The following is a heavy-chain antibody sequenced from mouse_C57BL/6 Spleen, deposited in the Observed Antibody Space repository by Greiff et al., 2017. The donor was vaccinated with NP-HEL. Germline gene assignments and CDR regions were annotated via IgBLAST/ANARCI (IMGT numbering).Heavy chain of an antibody. CDR1: GYTFTDYN. Sequence: EVQLQQSGPELVKPGASVKIPCKASGYTFTDYNMDWVKQSHGKSLEWIGDINPNNGGTIYNQKFKGKATLTVDKSSITAYMELRSLTSEDTAVYYCAAGTGAWFAYWGQGTLVTVSA. J-gene: IGHJ3*01. CDR3: AAGTGAWFAY. V-gene: IGHV1-18*01. D-gene: IGHD3-3*01. CDR2: INPNNGGT.